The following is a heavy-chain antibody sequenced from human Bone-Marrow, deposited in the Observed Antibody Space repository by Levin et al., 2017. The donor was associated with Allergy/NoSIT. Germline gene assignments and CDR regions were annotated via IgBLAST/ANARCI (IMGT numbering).Heavy chain of an antibody. CDR1: GFTFSKAW. D-gene: IGHD6-6*01. V-gene: IGHV3-15*01. J-gene: IGHJ4*02. Sequence: AGGSLRLSCATSGFTFSKAWMSWVRQAPGKGLEWVGRIKSKTDGGTTDYAASVKGRFTISRDDSKNTVYLQMNSLKIEDTAVYYCTTVAARDSYYFDYWGQGTLVTVSS. CDR3: TTVAARDSYYFDY. CDR2: IKSKTDGGTT.